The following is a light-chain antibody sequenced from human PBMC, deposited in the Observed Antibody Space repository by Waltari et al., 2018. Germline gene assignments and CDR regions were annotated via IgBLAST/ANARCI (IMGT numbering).Light chain of an antibody. CDR3: QQYYHWVA. CDR1: ESVSSN. V-gene: IGKV3-15*01. CDR2: GAA. Sequence: EIVMTQSPATLSVSPGERATLSCRASESVSSNVAWYQQKPGQAPRLLIYGAATRATGVPAKFRDSGSGTDFTLTISSLQSEDFAVYYCQQYYHWVAFGGGTWVQIK. J-gene: IGKJ4*01.